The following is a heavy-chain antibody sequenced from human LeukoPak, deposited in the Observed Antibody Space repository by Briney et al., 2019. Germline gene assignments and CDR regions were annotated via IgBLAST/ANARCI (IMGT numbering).Heavy chain of an antibody. CDR3: ARSYSSSWANWFDP. CDR2: IYYRGGT. D-gene: IGHD6-13*01. J-gene: IGHJ5*02. Sequence: PSETLSLTCTVSGGSMSHYYWNWIRQSPGRGLEWIGYIYYRGGTNYNPSLRGRVTLSVDSSKNQLSLKLNSVTAADTAVYYCARSYSSSWANWFDPWGQGTLVTVSS. V-gene: IGHV4-59*12. CDR1: GGSMSHYY.